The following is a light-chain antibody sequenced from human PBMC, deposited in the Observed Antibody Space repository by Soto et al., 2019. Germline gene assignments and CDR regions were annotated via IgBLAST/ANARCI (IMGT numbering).Light chain of an antibody. V-gene: IGLV2-18*02. CDR2: EVT. Sequence: QSVLTQPPSVSGSPGQSVTISCTGTSSDVGSYNRVSWYQQPPGTAPKLMIYEVTNRPSGVPDRFSGSKSANTASLTISGLQAEDEADYYCSSYTSTSTVVFGGGTKLTVL. J-gene: IGLJ2*01. CDR3: SSYTSTSTVV. CDR1: SSDVGSYNR.